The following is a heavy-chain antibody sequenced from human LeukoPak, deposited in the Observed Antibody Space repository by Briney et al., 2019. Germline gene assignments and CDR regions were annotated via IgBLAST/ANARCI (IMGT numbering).Heavy chain of an antibody. Sequence: PSETLSLTCTVSGGSISTYYWSWIRQPPGKGLEWIGNIYSSGSTYYNSSLKSRVTISIDTSNNQVSLKMSSMTAADTAVYYCAKSDGYGLIDSWGQGTLVTVSS. J-gene: IGHJ5*01. CDR2: IYSSGST. D-gene: IGHD2-21*02. CDR3: AKSDGYGLIDS. CDR1: GGSISTYY. V-gene: IGHV4-59*05.